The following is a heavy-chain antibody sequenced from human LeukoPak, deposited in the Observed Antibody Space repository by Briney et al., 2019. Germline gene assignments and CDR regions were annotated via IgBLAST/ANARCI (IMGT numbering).Heavy chain of an antibody. Sequence: GGSLRLSCEASGFFFRSHALHWVRQAPGQGLEWLAIISFDGNQKFYADSVKGRFTISRDNSKNTLYLQMNSLRAEDTAVYYCARDGQDCSGGSCSSNDAFDIWGQGTMVTVSS. CDR2: ISFDGNQK. V-gene: IGHV3-30-3*01. D-gene: IGHD2-15*01. CDR1: GFFFRSHA. CDR3: ARDGQDCSGGSCSSNDAFDI. J-gene: IGHJ3*02.